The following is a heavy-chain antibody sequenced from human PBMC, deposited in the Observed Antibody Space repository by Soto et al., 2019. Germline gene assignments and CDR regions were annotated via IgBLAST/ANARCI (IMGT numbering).Heavy chain of an antibody. CDR3: VRGDKGGFDV. V-gene: IGHV3-74*01. Sequence: EVQLVESEGGLVQRGGSLRLSCAASGFTFNYYWMHWVRQAPGQGLVWVSHIHSDGSTTTYAASVKGRFTISRDNAKNTLYLQMNSLRAEDTAVYYCVRGDKGGFDVWGQGTTVTVSS. CDR2: IHSDGSTT. D-gene: IGHD2-21*02. CDR1: GFTFNYYW. J-gene: IGHJ3*01.